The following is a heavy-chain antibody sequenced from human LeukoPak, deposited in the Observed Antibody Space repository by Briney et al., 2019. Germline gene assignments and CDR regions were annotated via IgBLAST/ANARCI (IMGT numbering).Heavy chain of an antibody. CDR3: ARERGGRIAARLRGWFDP. D-gene: IGHD6-6*01. CDR2: INPSAGST. CDR1: GYTFTSYY. J-gene: IGHJ5*02. Sequence: ASVKVSCKASGYTFTSYYMHWVRQAPGLGLEWMGIINPSAGSTNYAQKFQGWVTMTRDTSISTAYMELSRLRSDDTAVYYCARERGGRIAARLRGWFDPWGQGTLVTVSS. V-gene: IGHV1-2*04.